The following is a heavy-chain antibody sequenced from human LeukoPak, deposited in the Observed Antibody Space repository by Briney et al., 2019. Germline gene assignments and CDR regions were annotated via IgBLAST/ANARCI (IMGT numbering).Heavy chain of an antibody. V-gene: IGHV4-34*01. CDR3: ASSCSGGSCSTPTRLDY. D-gene: IGHD2-15*01. CDR2: INHSGST. J-gene: IGHJ4*02. CDR1: GGSFSGYY. Sequence: PSETLSLTCAVYGGSFSGYYWTWIRQPPGKGLEWIGEINHSGSTNYNPSLKSRVTISVDTSKNQFSLKLSSVTAADTAVYYCASSCSGGSCSTPTRLDYWGQGTLVTVSS.